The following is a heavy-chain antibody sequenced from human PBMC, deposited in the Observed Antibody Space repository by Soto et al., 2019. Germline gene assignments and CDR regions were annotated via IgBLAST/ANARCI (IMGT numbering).Heavy chain of an antibody. V-gene: IGHV2-5*01. Sequence: SGPTLVNPTQTLTLTCTVSGFSLTTGGMTVGWIRQPPGKAPEWVALSEQHSPSLQSRLTFTKDTSKNQVVLTLTNMGPVDTATYYCTLRQDSSRGPIYWGQGILVTVSS. CDR1: GFSLTTGGMT. D-gene: IGHD3-22*01. CDR2: SE. CDR3: TLRQDSSRGPIY. J-gene: IGHJ4*02.